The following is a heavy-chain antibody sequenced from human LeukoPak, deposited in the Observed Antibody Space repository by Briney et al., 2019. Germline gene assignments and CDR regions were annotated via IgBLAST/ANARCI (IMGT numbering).Heavy chain of an antibody. D-gene: IGHD2-2*02. CDR1: GYTFTSYG. CDR3: ARAGVVPAAIAYGMDV. Sequence: GASVKVSCEASGYTFTSYGISWVRQAPGQGLEWMGRISAYNGNTNYAQKLQGRVTMTTDTSTSTAYMELRSLRSDDTAVYYCARAGVVPAAIAYGMDVWGQGTTVTVSS. J-gene: IGHJ6*02. CDR2: ISAYNGNT. V-gene: IGHV1-18*01.